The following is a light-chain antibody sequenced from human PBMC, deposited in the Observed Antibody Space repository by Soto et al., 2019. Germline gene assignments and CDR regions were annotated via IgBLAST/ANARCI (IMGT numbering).Light chain of an antibody. V-gene: IGKV3-11*01. J-gene: IGKJ5*01. CDR3: QQSNVWPPIN. CDR2: DAS. CDR1: QSIRTS. Sequence: EIVLTQSPATLSLSPGEIATLSCSASQSIRTSLAWYQQKPGQAPRLVIFDASNRANGVPARFGGSGSGTDFTLTINSLEPEDFAVYYCQQSNVWPPINFGQGTRLEIK.